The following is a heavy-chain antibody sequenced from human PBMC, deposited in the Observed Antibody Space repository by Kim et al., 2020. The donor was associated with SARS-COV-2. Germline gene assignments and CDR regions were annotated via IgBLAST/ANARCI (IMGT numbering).Heavy chain of an antibody. V-gene: IGHV5-10-1*01. CDR3: ARSSVRGPFDY. D-gene: IGHD3-10*01. CDR1: GDYFTNYW. CDR2: IDPSDSYT. Sequence: GESLKISCKASGDYFTNYWITWVRQMSGKGLEWMGKIDPSDSYTNYSPSFQGHVTISADKSISTAYLQWSSLKASDTAIYYCARSSVRGPFDYWGQGTLVTVSS. J-gene: IGHJ4*02.